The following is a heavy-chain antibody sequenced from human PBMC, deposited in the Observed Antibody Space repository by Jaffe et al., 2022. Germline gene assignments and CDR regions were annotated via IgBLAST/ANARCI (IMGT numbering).Heavy chain of an antibody. CDR3: ARWDLDASGWPKDQHNDAFDI. CDR2: IYYSGST. Sequence: QVQLQESGPGLVKPSETLSLTCTVSGGSISSYYWSWIRQPPGKGLEWIGYIYYSGSTNYNPSLKSRVTISVDTSKNQFSLKLSSVTAADTAVYYCARWDLDASGWPKDQHNDAFDIWGQGTMVTVSS. J-gene: IGHJ3*02. CDR1: GGSISSYY. V-gene: IGHV4-59*01. D-gene: IGHD6-19*01.